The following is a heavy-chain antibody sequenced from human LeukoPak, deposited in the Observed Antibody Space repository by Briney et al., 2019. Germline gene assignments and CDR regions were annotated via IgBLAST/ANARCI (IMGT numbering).Heavy chain of an antibody. V-gene: IGHV3-21*01. Sequence: GGSLRLSCAASGFTFSSYEMNWVRQAPGKGLEWVSSISSSSSYIYYGDSVKGRFTISRDNAKNSLYLQMNSLRAEDTAVYYCARGSGSYYFDYWGQGTLVTVSS. J-gene: IGHJ4*02. D-gene: IGHD1-26*01. CDR2: ISSSSSYI. CDR1: GFTFSSYE. CDR3: ARGSGSYYFDY.